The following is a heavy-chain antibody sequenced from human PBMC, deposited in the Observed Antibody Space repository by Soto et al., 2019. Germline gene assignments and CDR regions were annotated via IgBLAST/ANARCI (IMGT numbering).Heavy chain of an antibody. V-gene: IGHV3-64D*06. J-gene: IGHJ6*02. CDR1: GLTFSSYA. Sequence: GGSLRLSCSASGLTFSSYAMHWVRQAPGKGLEYVSAISSNGGSTYYADSVKGRFTISRDNSKNTLYLQMSSLRAEDTAVYYCVKGEKSSSSDEYYYYRMDVWGQATTVTVSS. D-gene: IGHD6-6*01. CDR2: ISSNGGST. CDR3: VKGEKSSSSDEYYYYRMDV.